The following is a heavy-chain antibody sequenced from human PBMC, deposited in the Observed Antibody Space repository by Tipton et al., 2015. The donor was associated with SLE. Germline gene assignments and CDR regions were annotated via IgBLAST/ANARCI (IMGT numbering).Heavy chain of an antibody. J-gene: IGHJ6*03. CDR2: IYHSGCT. V-gene: IGHV4-39*01. D-gene: IGHD1-7*01. CDR1: AGSITSSSYY. Sequence: TLSLTCTVSAGSITSSSYYWAWIRQPPGKGLEWIGTIYHSGCTYYNPSLKSRVTISVDTSKNQFSLKLRSVTAADTAVYYCARLKGRLELPGYHYYMDVWGKGTTVTVSS. CDR3: ARLKGRLELPGYHYYMDV.